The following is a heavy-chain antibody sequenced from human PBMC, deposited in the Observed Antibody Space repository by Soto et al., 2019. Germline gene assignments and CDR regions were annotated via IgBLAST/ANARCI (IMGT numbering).Heavy chain of an antibody. CDR2: IIPIFGTA. V-gene: IGHV1-69*01. CDR3: ARVARSYYDSSGYYPFDY. CDR1: GGTFSSYA. D-gene: IGHD3-22*01. Sequence: QVQLVQSGAEVKKPGSSVKVSCKASGGTFSSYAISWVRQAPGQGLEWMGGIIPIFGTANYAQKFQGRVTITADDSTSTAYMELSSLRSEDTAVYYCARVARSYYDSSGYYPFDYWGQGTLVTVSS. J-gene: IGHJ4*02.